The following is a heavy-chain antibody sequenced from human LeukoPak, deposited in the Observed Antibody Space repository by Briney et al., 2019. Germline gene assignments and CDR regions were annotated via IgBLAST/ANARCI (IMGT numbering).Heavy chain of an antibody. CDR1: GFTFSSYA. J-gene: IGHJ6*02. CDR3: ARDYYGSGIPHGMDV. Sequence: GGSLRLSCAASGFTFSSYAMSWVRQAPGKGLEWVSAISGSGGSTYYADSVKGRFTISRDNSKNSLYLEMNSLRAEDTAVYYCARDYYGSGIPHGMDVWGRGTTVTVSS. D-gene: IGHD3-10*01. CDR2: ISGSGGST. V-gene: IGHV3-23*01.